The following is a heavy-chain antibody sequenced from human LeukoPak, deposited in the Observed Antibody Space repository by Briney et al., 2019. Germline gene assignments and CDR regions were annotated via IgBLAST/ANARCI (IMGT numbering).Heavy chain of an antibody. J-gene: IGHJ4*02. D-gene: IGHD6-6*01. V-gene: IGHV3-33*01. CDR3: ARDRAARHFDY. Sequence: GGSLRLSCTASGLTFGDCAMTWVPQAPGKGLEGVAVIWYDGSNKYYADSVKGRFTISRDDSKNTLYLQMNSLRAEDTAVYYCARDRAARHFDYWGQGTLVTVSS. CDR1: GLTFGDCA. CDR2: IWYDGSNK.